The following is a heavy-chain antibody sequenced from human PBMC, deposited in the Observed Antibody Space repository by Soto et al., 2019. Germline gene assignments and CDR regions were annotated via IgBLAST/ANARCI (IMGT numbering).Heavy chain of an antibody. CDR3: AKDLGGYADYYYGMDV. CDR1: GFTFDDYT. D-gene: IGHD5-12*01. V-gene: IGHV3-43*01. J-gene: IGHJ6*02. CDR2: ISWDGGST. Sequence: LRLSCAASGFTFDDYTMHWVRQAPGKGPEWVSLISWDGGSTYYADSVKGRFTISRDNSKNSLYLQMNSLRTEDTALYYCAKDLGGYADYYYGMDVWGQGTTVTVSS.